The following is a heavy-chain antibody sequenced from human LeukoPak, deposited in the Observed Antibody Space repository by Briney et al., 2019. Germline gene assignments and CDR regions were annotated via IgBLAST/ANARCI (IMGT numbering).Heavy chain of an antibody. Sequence: ASVEVSCKASGYTFTGYYMHWVRQALGQGLEWMGWINPNSGGTNYAQKFQGRVTMTRDTSISTAYMELSRLRSDDTAVYYCARLGYCSSTSCFDYWGQGTLVTVSS. D-gene: IGHD2-2*01. CDR1: GYTFTGYY. CDR3: ARLGYCSSTSCFDY. CDR2: INPNSGGT. V-gene: IGHV1-2*02. J-gene: IGHJ4*02.